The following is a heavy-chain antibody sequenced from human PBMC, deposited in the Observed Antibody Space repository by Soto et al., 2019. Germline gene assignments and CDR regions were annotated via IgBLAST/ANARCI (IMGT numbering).Heavy chain of an antibody. CDR1: GFTFSSYA. CDR2: ISYDGSNK. V-gene: IGHV3-30-3*01. D-gene: IGHD6-19*01. CDR3: ARDRLSGWYNYYGMDV. Sequence: GGSLRLSCAASGFTFSSYAMHWVRQAPGKGLEWVAVISYDGSNKYYADSVKGRFTISRDNSKNTLYLQMNSLRAEDTAVYYCARDRLSGWYNYYGMDVWGQGTTVTVSS. J-gene: IGHJ6*02.